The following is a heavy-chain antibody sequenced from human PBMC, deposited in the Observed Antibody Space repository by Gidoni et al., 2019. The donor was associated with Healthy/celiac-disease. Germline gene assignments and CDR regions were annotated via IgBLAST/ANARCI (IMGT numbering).Heavy chain of an antibody. CDR1: GYTLTELS. D-gene: IGHD3-10*01. J-gene: IGHJ4*02. V-gene: IGHV1-24*01. CDR3: ATDPITMVRGVIITSYGFDY. Sequence: QVQLVQSGAEVKKPGASVKVSCKVSGYTLTELSMPWVRQAPGKGLEWMGGFDPEDGETIYAQKFQGRVTMTEDTSTDTAYMELSSLRSEDTAVYYCATDPITMVRGVIITSYGFDYWGQGTLVTVSS. CDR2: FDPEDGET.